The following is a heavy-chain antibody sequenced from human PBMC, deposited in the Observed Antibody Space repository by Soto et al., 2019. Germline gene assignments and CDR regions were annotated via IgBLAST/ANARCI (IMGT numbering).Heavy chain of an antibody. CDR3: VKDKGYYDFWSGYYGWFDP. D-gene: IGHD3-3*01. Sequence: TGGSLRLSCSASGFTFSSYAMHWVRQAPGKGLEYVSAISSNGGSTYYADSVKGRFTISRDNSKNTLYLQMSSLRAEDTAVYYCVKDKGYYDFWSGYYGWFDPWGQGTLVTVSS. V-gene: IGHV3-64D*08. CDR1: GFTFSSYA. J-gene: IGHJ5*02. CDR2: ISSNGGST.